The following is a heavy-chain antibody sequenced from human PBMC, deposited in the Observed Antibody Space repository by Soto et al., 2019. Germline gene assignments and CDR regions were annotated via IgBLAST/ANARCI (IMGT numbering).Heavy chain of an antibody. D-gene: IGHD3-16*02. CDR1: GFTFTNAW. CDR2: IKSKTDGGTT. Sequence: EVQLVESGGGLVKPGGSLRLSCAASGFTFTNAWMSWVRQAPGKGLEWVGRIKSKTDGGTTDYAAPVKGRFTISRDDSESTLYLQMNSLKTEDTAVYYCTTAPYVWGSYLSNFWGQGTLVTVSS. J-gene: IGHJ4*02. V-gene: IGHV3-15*01. CDR3: TTAPYVWGSYLSNF.